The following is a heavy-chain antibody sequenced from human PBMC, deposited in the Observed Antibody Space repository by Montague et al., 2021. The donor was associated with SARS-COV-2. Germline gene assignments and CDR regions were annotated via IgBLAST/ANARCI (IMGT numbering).Heavy chain of an antibody. J-gene: IGHJ4*02. CDR3: ARDTPYYYGSGSYYEPRRVFDY. D-gene: IGHD3-10*01. V-gene: IGHV3-48*03. CDR1: GFTFSNYE. CDR2: IRSSGSTI. Sequence: SLSLSLSASGFTFSNYEMSWVRQAPGKGLEWLSYIRSSGSTIYYADSVKGRFTISRDNAKNSLYLQMNSLRAEDTAVYYCARDTPYYYGSGSYYEPRRVFDYWGQGTLVTVSS.